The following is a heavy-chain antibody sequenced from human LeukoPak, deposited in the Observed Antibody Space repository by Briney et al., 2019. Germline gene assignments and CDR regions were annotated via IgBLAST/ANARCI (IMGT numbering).Heavy chain of an antibody. J-gene: IGHJ4*02. CDR3: ARGPRTSGSYYNVDY. Sequence: PGGSLRLSCVASGFTFSSHWMHWARQAPGKGLVWVSRISTDGTTINYADSVKGRFTISRDNAKNTLYLQMNSLTAEDTAMYYCARGPRTSGSYYNVDYWGQGTLVTVSS. CDR1: GFTFSSHW. D-gene: IGHD3-10*01. V-gene: IGHV3-74*01. CDR2: ISTDGTTI.